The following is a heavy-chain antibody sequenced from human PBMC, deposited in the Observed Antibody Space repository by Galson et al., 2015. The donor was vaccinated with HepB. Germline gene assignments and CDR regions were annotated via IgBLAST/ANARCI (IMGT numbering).Heavy chain of an antibody. CDR2: IIPIFGTA. Sequence: SVKVSCKASGGAFSSYAISWVRQAPGQGLEWMGGIIPIFGTANHAQKFQGRVTITADESTSTAYMELSSLRSEDTAVYYCARRNEYSSSSGWFDPWGQGTLVTVSS. CDR3: ARRNEYSSSSGWFDP. J-gene: IGHJ5*02. D-gene: IGHD6-6*01. V-gene: IGHV1-69*13. CDR1: GGAFSSYA.